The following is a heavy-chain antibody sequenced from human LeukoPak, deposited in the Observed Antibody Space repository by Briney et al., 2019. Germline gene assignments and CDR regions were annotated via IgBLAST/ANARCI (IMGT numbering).Heavy chain of an antibody. CDR3: ARVVAPAGYFDY. D-gene: IGHD2-21*01. J-gene: IGHJ4*02. CDR2: IYSGGST. Sequence: GGSLRLSCAASGFTVSSNYTSWVRQAPGKGLEWVSVIYSGGSTYYADSVKGRFTISRDNSKNTLYLQMNSLRAEDTAVYYCARVVAPAGYFDYWGQGTLVTVSS. CDR1: GFTVSSNY. V-gene: IGHV3-66*01.